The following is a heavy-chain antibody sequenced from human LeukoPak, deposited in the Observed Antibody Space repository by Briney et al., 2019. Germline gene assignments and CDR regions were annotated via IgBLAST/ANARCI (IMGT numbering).Heavy chain of an antibody. D-gene: IGHD6-13*01. Sequence: GGSLRLSCAASGVIVSNNYMSWVREAPGEGVERGSVIFKGGGTYYTDSVTGGFTISTDNSKNSLYLQMNSLRAEATAVYYCARDSSSWYFDYWGQGTLVTVSS. CDR2: IFKGGGT. CDR1: GVIVSNNY. CDR3: ARDSSSWYFDY. J-gene: IGHJ4*02. V-gene: IGHV3-53*01.